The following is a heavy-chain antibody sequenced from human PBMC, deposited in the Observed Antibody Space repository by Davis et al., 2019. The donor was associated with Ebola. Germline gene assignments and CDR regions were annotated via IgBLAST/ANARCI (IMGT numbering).Heavy chain of an antibody. CDR2: IWYDGSNK. CDR1: GFTFSSYG. J-gene: IGHJ5*02. D-gene: IGHD4-17*01. Sequence: GESLKISCAASGFTFSSYGMHWVRQAPGKGLEWVAVIWYDGSNKYYADSVKGRFTISRDNSKNTLHLQMNSLRAEDTAVYYCARDMSTVTTGWFDPWGQGTLVTVSS. CDR3: ARDMSTVTTGWFDP. V-gene: IGHV3-33*01.